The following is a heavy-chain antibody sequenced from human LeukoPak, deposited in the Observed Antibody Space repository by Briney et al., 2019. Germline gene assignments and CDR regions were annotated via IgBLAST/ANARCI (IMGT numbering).Heavy chain of an antibody. CDR3: AKEFMLRTVCSSTSCYDIGAFDY. CDR2: ISGSGGST. Sequence: QAGGSLRLSCAASGFTFSSYATSWVRQAPGKGLEWVSAISGSGGSTYNADSVKGRFTISRDNSKNTLYLQMNSLRAEDTAVYYCAKEFMLRTVCSSTSCYDIGAFDYWGQGTLVTVSS. J-gene: IGHJ4*02. D-gene: IGHD2-2*01. CDR1: GFTFSSYA. V-gene: IGHV3-23*01.